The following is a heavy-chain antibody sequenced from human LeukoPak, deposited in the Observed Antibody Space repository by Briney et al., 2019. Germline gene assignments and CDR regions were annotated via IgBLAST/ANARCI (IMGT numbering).Heavy chain of an antibody. J-gene: IGHJ4*02. V-gene: IGHV3-30*18. CDR3: AKDKLAAAGRSYFDY. CDR1: GFTFSSYG. Sequence: GGSLRLSCAASGFTFSSYGMHGVRQAPGKGLEWVAVISYDGSNKYYADSVKGRFTISRDNSKNTLYLQMNSLRAEDTAVYYCAKDKLAAAGRSYFDYWGQGTLVTVSS. CDR2: ISYDGSNK. D-gene: IGHD6-13*01.